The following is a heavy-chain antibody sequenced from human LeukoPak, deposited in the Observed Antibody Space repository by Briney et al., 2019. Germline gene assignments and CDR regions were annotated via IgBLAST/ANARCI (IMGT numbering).Heavy chain of an antibody. CDR2: INHSGST. D-gene: IGHD3-3*01. CDR3: ARGRYDFWSGYRLIDY. Sequence: PSETLSLTCAVYGGSFSGYYWRWIRQPPGKGLEWIGEINHSGSTNYNPSLRSRVTISVDTSKNQFSLKLSSVTAADTAVYYCARGRYDFWSGYRLIDYWGQGTLVTVSS. V-gene: IGHV4-34*01. J-gene: IGHJ4*02. CDR1: GGSFSGYY.